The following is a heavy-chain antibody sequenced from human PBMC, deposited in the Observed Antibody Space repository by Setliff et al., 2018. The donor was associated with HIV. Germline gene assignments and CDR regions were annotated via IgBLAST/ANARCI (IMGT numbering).Heavy chain of an antibody. J-gene: IGHJ4*01. V-gene: IGHV4-39*07. Sequence: TSETLSLTCTVSTDSLSSSTNHWGWIRQPPGKGLEWIGNINYGGAPYYNPSLKSRVTISIDTSKSQFSLKLTSVTAADTAVYFCARDPHYFDTSGYYSYFYFDYWGHGTLVTVSS. D-gene: IGHD3-22*01. CDR3: ARDPHYFDTSGYYSYFYFDY. CDR1: TDSLSSSTNH. CDR2: INYGGAP.